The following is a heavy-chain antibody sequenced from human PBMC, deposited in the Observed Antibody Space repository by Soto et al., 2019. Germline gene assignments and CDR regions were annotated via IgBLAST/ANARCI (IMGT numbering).Heavy chain of an antibody. D-gene: IGHD3-10*01. CDR1: GFTFSSYG. CDR2: ISSSGGST. Sequence: GGFLRLSCAASGFTFSSYGMSWVRQGPRKGLEWVSTISSSGGSTSYADSVKGRFTISRDNSKNTLYLQMNSLRAEDTAVYYCAKDAYYYGSGSYSHYYGMDVWGQGTTVTVSS. CDR3: AKDAYYYGSGSYSHYYGMDV. J-gene: IGHJ6*02. V-gene: IGHV3-23*01.